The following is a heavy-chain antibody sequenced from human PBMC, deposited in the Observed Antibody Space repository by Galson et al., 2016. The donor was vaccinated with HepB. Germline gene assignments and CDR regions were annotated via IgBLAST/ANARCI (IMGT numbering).Heavy chain of an antibody. D-gene: IGHD4-17*01. CDR2: IFYDGTT. CDR3: AREQDYGDYRTADY. Sequence: SETLSLTCNVSGVSISRNTYYWGWVRQSPGKGPEWIGSIFYDGTTYYNPSLKSRVTISVDTSKRQLSLRLSSVAAADTAVYYCAREQDYGDYRTADYWGQGTLVTVAS. J-gene: IGHJ4*02. CDR1: GVSISRNTYY. V-gene: IGHV4-39*02.